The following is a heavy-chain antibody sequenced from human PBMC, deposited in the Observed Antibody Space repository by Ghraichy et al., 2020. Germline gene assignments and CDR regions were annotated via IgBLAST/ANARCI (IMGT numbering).Heavy chain of an antibody. CDR3: VRADGSGSFYY. V-gene: IGHV3-21*01. Sequence: GGSLRLSCATSGFNLGVYTMNWLRWAPNKGLEWVASIRSDSFYIYYADSVRGRFTISRDNAMNSIYLQMNSLRVEDTAMYYCVRADGSGSFYYWGQGTLVTVSS. CDR2: IRSDSFYI. D-gene: IGHD3-10*01. CDR1: GFNLGVYT. J-gene: IGHJ4*02.